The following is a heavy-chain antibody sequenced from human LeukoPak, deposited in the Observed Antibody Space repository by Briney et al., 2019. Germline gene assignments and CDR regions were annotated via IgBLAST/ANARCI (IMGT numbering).Heavy chain of an antibody. CDR1: GFTFSSYA. V-gene: IGHV3-30-3*01. CDR2: ISYDGSKK. Sequence: GGSLRLSCAASGFTFSSYAMHWVRQAPGKGLEWVAVISYDGSKKYYADSLKGRFTISRDNSKNTLYLQMNSLRAEDTAVYYCARDGYIVVVTAMRGDYFDYWGQGTLVTVSS. D-gene: IGHD2-21*02. J-gene: IGHJ4*02. CDR3: ARDGYIVVVTAMRGDYFDY.